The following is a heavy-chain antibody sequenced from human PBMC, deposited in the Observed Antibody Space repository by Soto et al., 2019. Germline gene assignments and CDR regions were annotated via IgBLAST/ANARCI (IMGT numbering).Heavy chain of an antibody. CDR1: GFTFSNYA. CDR3: ARSHAPYYYDTTGCFFGVDV. Sequence: QVRLVESGGGVVQPGRSLRLSCAASGFTFSNYAMHWVRQAPGKGLEWVAVMSFDETKKYHAASVEGRFTISRDNSPNTLDLQMNSLRAEDTALYYCARSHAPYYYDTTGCFFGVDVWGQGTTVVVSS. D-gene: IGHD3-22*01. V-gene: IGHV3-30-3*01. J-gene: IGHJ6*02. CDR2: MSFDETKK.